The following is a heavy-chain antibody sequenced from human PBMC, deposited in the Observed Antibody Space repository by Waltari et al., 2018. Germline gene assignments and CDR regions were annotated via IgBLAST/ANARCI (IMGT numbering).Heavy chain of an antibody. CDR2: IYYSGST. CDR1: GGSVSSGSYY. D-gene: IGHD3-10*01. CDR3: ARALWFGEFHIDY. Sequence: QVQLQESGPGLVKPSETLSLTCTVSGGSVSSGSYYWSWIRQPPGKGLEWIEYIYYSGSTNYNPSLQSRVTISVDTSKNQFSLKVNSVTAADTAVYYCARALWFGEFHIDYWGQGTRVTVSS. V-gene: IGHV4-61*01. J-gene: IGHJ4*02.